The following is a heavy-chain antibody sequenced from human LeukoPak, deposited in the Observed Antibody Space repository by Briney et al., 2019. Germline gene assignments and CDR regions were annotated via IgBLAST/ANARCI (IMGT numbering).Heavy chain of an antibody. J-gene: IGHJ4*02. V-gene: IGHV4-61*02. CDR2: IDTSGST. D-gene: IGHD5-18*01. CDR1: GGSISSGSYY. Sequence: SQTLSLTCTVAGGSISSGSYYWAWILQPAVKGLDGFGLIDTSGSTNHNPSPKRRVTRPLDTSKNQFSLKLISVTAADTAVYFCARERTDTYMDYWGQGTLVTVSS. CDR3: ARERTDTYMDY.